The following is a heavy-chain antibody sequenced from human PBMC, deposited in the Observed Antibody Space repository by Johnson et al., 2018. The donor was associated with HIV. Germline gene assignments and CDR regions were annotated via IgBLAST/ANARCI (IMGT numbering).Heavy chain of an antibody. CDR3: AREELEPDVFDI. D-gene: IGHD1-1*01. CDR2: ISYDGTNK. V-gene: IGHV3-30-3*01. CDR1: GFTFSSYA. J-gene: IGHJ3*02. Sequence: QVQLVESVGGVVQPGMSLRLSCAASGFTFSSYAMHWVRQAPGKGLEWVALISYDGTNKYYADCVKGRFTISRDNSKNTLYLQMNSLRAEDTAVYYCAREELEPDVFDIWGQGTMVTVSS.